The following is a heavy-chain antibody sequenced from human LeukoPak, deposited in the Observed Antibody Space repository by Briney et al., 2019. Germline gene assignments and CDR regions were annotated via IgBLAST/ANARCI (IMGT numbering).Heavy chain of an antibody. CDR2: IRYDGSNK. V-gene: IGHV3-30*02. D-gene: IGHD6-19*01. Sequence: GGSLRLSCAVSGFTFSLYGMHWVRQAPGKGLEWVAFIRYDGSNKYYADSVKGRFTISRDNAKNSLYLQMNSLRAEDTAVYYCARETGYSSGWDYWGQGTLVTVSS. CDR3: ARETGYSSGWDY. CDR1: GFTFSLYG. J-gene: IGHJ4*02.